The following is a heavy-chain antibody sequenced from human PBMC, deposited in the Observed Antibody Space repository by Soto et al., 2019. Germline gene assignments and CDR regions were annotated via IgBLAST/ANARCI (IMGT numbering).Heavy chain of an antibody. D-gene: IGHD3-3*01. J-gene: IGHJ4*02. V-gene: IGHV3-33*06. Sequence: QVQLVESGGGVVQPGRSLRLSCAASGFTFSSYGMHWVRQAPGKGLEWVAVMWNDGSNKYYGDSVKGRFTISRDNSKNTVYLQMNSLRAEDTAVYYCAKEFWSGPFDYWGQGTLVTCSS. CDR3: AKEFWSGPFDY. CDR2: MWNDGSNK. CDR1: GFTFSSYG.